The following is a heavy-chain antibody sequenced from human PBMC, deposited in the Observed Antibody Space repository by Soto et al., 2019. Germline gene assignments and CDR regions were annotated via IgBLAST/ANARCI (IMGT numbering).Heavy chain of an antibody. D-gene: IGHD3-9*01. J-gene: IGHJ6*02. CDR1: GFTFSSYA. CDR3: AKVGELRYFEWSSAYYYYYGMDV. Sequence: EVQLLESGGGLVQPGGSLRLSCAASGFTFSSYAMSWVRQAPGKGLEWVSAISGSGGSTYYADSVKGRFTISRDNSKNTLYLQMNSLRAEDTAVYYCAKVGELRYFEWSSAYYYYYGMDVWGQGTTVTVSS. CDR2: ISGSGGST. V-gene: IGHV3-23*01.